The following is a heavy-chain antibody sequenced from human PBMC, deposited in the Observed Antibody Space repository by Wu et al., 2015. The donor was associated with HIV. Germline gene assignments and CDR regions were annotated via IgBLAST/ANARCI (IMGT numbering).Heavy chain of an antibody. J-gene: IGHJ2*01. D-gene: IGHD3-10*01. CDR1: YILTSHP. Sequence: QAQLVQSGPEAKRPGASVNISCKASYILTSHPIGWVRQAPGQRLEWMGWMNPYNGYVKSAQRFQDRITMSTDNSAHTAYMELRNLTSDDAALYFCARVQFDPKYYTYFDLWGQGTLVTVSS. CDR3: ARVQFDPKYYTYFDL. CDR2: MNPYNGYV. V-gene: IGHV1-18*01.